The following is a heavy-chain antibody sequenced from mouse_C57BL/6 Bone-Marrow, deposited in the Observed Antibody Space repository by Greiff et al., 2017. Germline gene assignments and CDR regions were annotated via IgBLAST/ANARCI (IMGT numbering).Heavy chain of an antibody. CDR1: GYTFTSYW. J-gene: IGHJ4*01. Sequence: VQLQQPGAELVRPGTSVKLSCKASGYTFTSYWMHWVKQRPGQGLEWIGVIDPSDSYTNYNQKFKGTATLTVDTSSSTAYMQLSSLTSEDSAVYYCATSHSNSYAMDYWGQGTSVTVSS. V-gene: IGHV1-59*01. CDR3: ATSHSNSYAMDY. D-gene: IGHD2-5*01. CDR2: IDPSDSYT.